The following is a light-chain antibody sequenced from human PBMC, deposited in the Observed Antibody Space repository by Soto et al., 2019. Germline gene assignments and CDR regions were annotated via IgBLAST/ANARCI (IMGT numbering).Light chain of an antibody. Sequence: QSALTQPASVSGSPGQSITISCTGTSSDVGVYDSVSWYQQHPRKAPKLMLYDVSNRPSWVSNRFSGSKSGNTASLTISGFQAEDEADYYCSSYTSSSTRVFGTGTKLTVL. CDR3: SSYTSSSTRV. CDR1: SSDVGVYDS. J-gene: IGLJ1*01. CDR2: DVS. V-gene: IGLV2-14*01.